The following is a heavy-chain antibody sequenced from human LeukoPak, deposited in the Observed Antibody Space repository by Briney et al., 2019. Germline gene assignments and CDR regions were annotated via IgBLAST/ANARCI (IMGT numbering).Heavy chain of an antibody. CDR2: IYYSGGT. CDR1: GGSISSSSYY. Sequence: PSETLSLTCTVSGGSISSSSYYWGWIRQPPGKGLEWIGSIYYSGGTYYNPSLKSRVTISVDTSKNQFSLKLSSVTAADTAVYYCANYYYDSSGNFDYWGQGTLVTVSS. CDR3: ANYYYDSSGNFDY. J-gene: IGHJ4*02. V-gene: IGHV4-39*01. D-gene: IGHD3-22*01.